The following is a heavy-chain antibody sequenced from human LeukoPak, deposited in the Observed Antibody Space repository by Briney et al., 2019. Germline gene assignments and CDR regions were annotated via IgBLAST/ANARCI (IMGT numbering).Heavy chain of an antibody. CDR3: ATDDSHN. CDR2: IKSKVHGETV. J-gene: IGHJ4*02. V-gene: IGHV3-15*01. CDR1: GSSLSGAW. D-gene: IGHD2-15*01. Sequence: PGGSLRLSCTAPGSSLSGAWMSWVRQPPGKGLEWVGRIKSKVHGETVDYAEPVKGRFTMSRDDSTSTVYLQMDSLRIEDTATYYCATDDSHNWGQGTLVTVSS.